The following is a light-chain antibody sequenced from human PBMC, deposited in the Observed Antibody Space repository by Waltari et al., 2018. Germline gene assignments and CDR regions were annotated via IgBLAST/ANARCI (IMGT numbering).Light chain of an antibody. Sequence: IVMTQSPATLSVSPGERATLSCRASQSISTNLAWFQEKPGQAPRPLIYGASTRATGVPARFSGSGSGTYFPLVISSLQSEDFAVYYCQQYDKWLRYSFGQGTKLEIK. V-gene: IGKV3-15*01. CDR3: QQYDKWLRYS. J-gene: IGKJ2*01. CDR2: GAS. CDR1: QSISTN.